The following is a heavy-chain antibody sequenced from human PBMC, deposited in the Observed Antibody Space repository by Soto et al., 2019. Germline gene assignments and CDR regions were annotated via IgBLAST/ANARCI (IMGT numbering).Heavy chain of an antibody. V-gene: IGHV1-69*13. J-gene: IGHJ4*02. CDR2: IIPIFGTA. CDR3: ASDYGSGSYYGY. D-gene: IGHD3-10*01. Sequence: GASVKVSCKASGGTFSSYAISWVRQAPGQGLEWMGGIIPIFGTANYAQKFQGRVTITADESTSTAYMELSSLRSEDTAVSYCASDYGSGSYYGYWGQGSLVTVSS. CDR1: GGTFSSYA.